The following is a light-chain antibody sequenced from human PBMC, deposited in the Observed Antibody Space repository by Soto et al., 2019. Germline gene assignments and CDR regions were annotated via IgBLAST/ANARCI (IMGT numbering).Light chain of an antibody. J-gene: IGKJ5*01. V-gene: IGKV3-15*01. CDR1: QRISGK. CDR3: QQYDNWPIT. CDR2: GTS. Sequence: TVRTQSPATRSVSPGERATLSCRASQRISGKLAWYQQKPGQGPRLLIYGTSTRATGIPARFSGSGSATEFTLTISSLRSEDFAVYYCQQYDNWPITFGQGTRLEIK.